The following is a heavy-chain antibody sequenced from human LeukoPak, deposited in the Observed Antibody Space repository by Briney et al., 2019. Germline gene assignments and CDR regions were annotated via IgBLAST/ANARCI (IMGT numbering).Heavy chain of an antibody. CDR3: ARHYGP. CDR1: GGSFSGYY. D-gene: IGHD3-16*01. V-gene: IGHV4-34*01. Sequence: PSETLSLTCAVYGGSFSGYYWSWIRQPPGKGLEWIGEINHSGSTNYNPSLKSRVTIPVDTSKNQFSLKLNSVTATDTAVYYCARHYGPWGQGTLVTVSS. J-gene: IGHJ4*02. CDR2: INHSGST.